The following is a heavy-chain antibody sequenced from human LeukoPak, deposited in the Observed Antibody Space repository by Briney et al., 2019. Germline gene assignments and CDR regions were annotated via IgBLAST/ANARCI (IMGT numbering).Heavy chain of an antibody. Sequence: SVKVSCKASGGTFSSYAISCVRQASGQGLEWMGGIIPIFGTANYAQKFQGRVTITADESTSTAYMELSSLRSEDTAVYYCAGGGYSGYDWDLYYFDYWGQGTLVTVSS. D-gene: IGHD5-12*01. CDR2: IIPIFGTA. V-gene: IGHV1-69*13. CDR1: GGTFSSYA. CDR3: AGGGYSGYDWDLYYFDY. J-gene: IGHJ4*02.